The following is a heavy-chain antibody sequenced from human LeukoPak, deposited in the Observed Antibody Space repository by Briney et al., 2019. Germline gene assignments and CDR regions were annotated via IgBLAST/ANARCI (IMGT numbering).Heavy chain of an antibody. CDR2: ISSSSSTI. V-gene: IGHV3-48*02. CDR1: GFSFSTYT. Sequence: PGGSLRLFCAASGFSFSTYTMNWVRQAPGKGLDWVSYISSSSSTIYYADSVKGRFTISRDNANNSLYLQMNSLRDEDTAVYYCARARRYRSSWYHDYWGQGSLVTVSS. D-gene: IGHD6-13*01. CDR3: ARARRYRSSWYHDY. J-gene: IGHJ4*02.